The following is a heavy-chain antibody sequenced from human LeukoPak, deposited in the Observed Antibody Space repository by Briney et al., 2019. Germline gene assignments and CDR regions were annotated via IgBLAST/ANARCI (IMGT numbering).Heavy chain of an antibody. J-gene: IGHJ6*04. V-gene: IGHV3-9*01. Sequence: ALRLSCAASGFTFDDYAMHWVRQAPGKGLEWVSGISSNSENRGYAESVKGRFTISRDDAKNSLFLQMNSLKTEDTALYYCAKDIGFGITMFRAMDVWGKGTRSPFPQ. D-gene: IGHD3-10*01. CDR2: ISSNSENR. CDR1: GFTFDDYA. CDR3: AKDIGFGITMFRAMDV.